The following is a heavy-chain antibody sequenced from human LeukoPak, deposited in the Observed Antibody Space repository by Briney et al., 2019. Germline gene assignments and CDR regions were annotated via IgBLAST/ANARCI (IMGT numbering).Heavy chain of an antibody. Sequence: GGSLRLSCAASGFTFSSYWMSRVRQAPGKGLEWVANIKQDGSEKYYVDSVKGRFTISRDNAKNSLYLQMNSLRAEDTAVYYCARDRVLGVRGVITYYYGMDVWGQGTTVTVSS. J-gene: IGHJ6*02. CDR3: ARDRVLGVRGVITYYYGMDV. CDR2: IKQDGSEK. D-gene: IGHD3-10*01. CDR1: GFTFSSYW. V-gene: IGHV3-7*03.